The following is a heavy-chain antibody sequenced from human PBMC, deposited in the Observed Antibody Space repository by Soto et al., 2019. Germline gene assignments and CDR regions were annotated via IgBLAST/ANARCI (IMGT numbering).Heavy chain of an antibody. CDR2: ISWNTGSI. Sequence: HPGGSLRLSCAASGFTFDDYAMHWVRQASGKGLEWVSGISWNTGSIGYADSVKGRFIISRDNAKNSLFLQMNSLRAEDTALYYCAKGGDWNYKKGFDFWGQGTMVTVSS. V-gene: IGHV3-9*01. CDR3: AKGGDWNYKKGFDF. J-gene: IGHJ3*01. CDR1: GFTFDDYA. D-gene: IGHD1-7*01.